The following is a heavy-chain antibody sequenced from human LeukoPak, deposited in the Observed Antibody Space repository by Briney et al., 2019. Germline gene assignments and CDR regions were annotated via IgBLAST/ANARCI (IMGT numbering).Heavy chain of an antibody. J-gene: IGHJ3*02. V-gene: IGHV3-7*01. D-gene: IGHD3-16*01. CDR3: ARDPLGGAFDI. CDR1: GFMLGRVW. CDR2: IQGNADSR. Sequence: PGGSLRLSWVSAGFMLGRVWMAWVRQVPGEGLECLAMIQGNADSRLYVDSVKGRFTISRDNSHNSLSLQMDSLRVEYTAVYYCARDPLGGAFDIWGQGTVVTVSS.